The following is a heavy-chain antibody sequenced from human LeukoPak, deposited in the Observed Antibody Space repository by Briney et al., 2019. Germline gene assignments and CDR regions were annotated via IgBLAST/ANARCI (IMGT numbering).Heavy chain of an antibody. D-gene: IGHD2-15*01. CDR1: GFTFSSYA. J-gene: IGHJ5*02. V-gene: IGHV3-23*01. Sequence: GGSLRLSCAASGFTFSSYAMSWVRQAPGKGLEWVSAISGSGGSTYHADSVKGRFTISRDNSKNTLYLQMNSLRAEDTAVYYCAKELVVVVAATDWFDPWGQGTLVTVSS. CDR2: ISGSGGST. CDR3: AKELVVVVAATDWFDP.